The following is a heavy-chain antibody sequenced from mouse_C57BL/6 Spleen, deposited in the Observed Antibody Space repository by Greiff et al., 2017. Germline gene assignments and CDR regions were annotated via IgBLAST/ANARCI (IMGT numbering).Heavy chain of an antibody. CDR2: ISDGGSYT. Sequence: VQLVESGGGLVKPGGSLKLSCAASGFTFSSYAMSWVRQTPEKRLEWVATISDGGSYTYYPDNVKGRFTISRDNAKNNLYLQMSHLKSEDTAMYYCAREVEGFAYWGQGTLVTVSA. CDR1: GFTFSSYA. CDR3: AREVEGFAY. V-gene: IGHV5-4*01. J-gene: IGHJ3*01.